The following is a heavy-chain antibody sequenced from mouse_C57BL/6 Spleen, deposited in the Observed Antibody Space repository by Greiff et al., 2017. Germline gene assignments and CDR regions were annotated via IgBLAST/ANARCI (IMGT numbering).Heavy chain of an antibody. CDR3: AREKGYDYDAMDY. D-gene: IGHD2-10*02. V-gene: IGHV1-72*01. Sequence: QVQLQQPGAELVKPGASVKLSCKASGYPFTSYWMHWVKQRPGRGVEWIGRIDPNSGGTKYNEKFKSKAALTVDKPSSTTYMQLSSPTSEDSAVDYCAREKGYDYDAMDYWGQGTSVTVSS. CDR1: GYPFTSYW. J-gene: IGHJ4*01. CDR2: IDPNSGGT.